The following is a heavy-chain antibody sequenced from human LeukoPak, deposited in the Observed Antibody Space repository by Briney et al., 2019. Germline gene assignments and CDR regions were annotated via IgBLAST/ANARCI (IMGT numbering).Heavy chain of an antibody. V-gene: IGHV3-23*01. CDR3: ATAVAGTSHY. Sequence: PGGSLRLSCTASGFTFSSYAMYWVRQAPGKGLEWVSGIFGSGGSTYYADSVKGRFAISRDNSKNTLYLQMNSLRAEDTAVYYCATAVAGTSHYWGQGTLVTVSS. CDR2: IFGSGGST. D-gene: IGHD6-19*01. CDR1: GFTFSSYA. J-gene: IGHJ4*02.